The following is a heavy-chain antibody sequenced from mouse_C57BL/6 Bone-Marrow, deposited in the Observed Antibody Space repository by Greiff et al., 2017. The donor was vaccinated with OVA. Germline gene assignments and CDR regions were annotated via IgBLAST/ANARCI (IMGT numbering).Heavy chain of an antibody. V-gene: IGHV1-19*01. D-gene: IGHD4-1*01. CDR3: ARRWDGY. J-gene: IGHJ2*01. Sequence: EVKLQESGPVLVKPGASVKMSCKASGYTFTDYYMNWVKQSHGKSLEWIGVINPYNGGTSYNQKFKGKATLTVDKSSSTAYMELNSLTSEDSAVYYCARRWDGYWGQGTTLTVSS. CDR2: INPYNGGT. CDR1: GYTFTDYY.